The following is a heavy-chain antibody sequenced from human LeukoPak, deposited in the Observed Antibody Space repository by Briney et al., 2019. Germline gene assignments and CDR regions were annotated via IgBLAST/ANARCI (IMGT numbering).Heavy chain of an antibody. J-gene: IGHJ2*01. CDR3: ARHGRRAWYFDL. V-gene: IGHV4-34*01. CDR2: INERRNT. CDR1: GESLSGYS. Sequence: SETLSLTCVVYGESLSGYSWSWIRQPPGKGLEWIGEINERRNTNFNPSLKSRVTISIDTSKNHFSLKLSSVTAADTAVYYCARHGRRAWYFDLWGRGTLVTVSS.